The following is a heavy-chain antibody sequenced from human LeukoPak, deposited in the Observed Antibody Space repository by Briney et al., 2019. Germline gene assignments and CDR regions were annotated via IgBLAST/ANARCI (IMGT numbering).Heavy chain of an antibody. J-gene: IGHJ6*03. V-gene: IGHV3-23*01. D-gene: IGHD2-15*01. CDR3: AKRRQDIVVVVAATHYYYYMDV. CDR1: GFTFSSYA. CDR2: ISGSGGST. Sequence: PGGSLRLSCAASGFTFSSYAMSWVRQAPGKGLEWVSAISGSGGSTYHADSVKGRFTISRDNSKNTLYLQMNSLRAEDTAVYYCAKRRQDIVVVVAATHYYYYMDVWGKGTTVTVSS.